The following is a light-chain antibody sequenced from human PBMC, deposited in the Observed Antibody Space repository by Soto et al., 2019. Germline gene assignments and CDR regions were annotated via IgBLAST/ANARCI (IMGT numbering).Light chain of an antibody. V-gene: IGKV3-11*01. J-gene: IGKJ5*01. CDR2: AAS. CDR3: QQYTGPPTT. CDR1: QSVGSS. Sequence: EIVLTQSPATLSLSPGERATLSCRASQSVGSSLAWYQQKLGQAPRLLIYAASDRATGIPGRFSGSGSGTDFTLIISSLEPEDFAVYFCQQYTGPPTTFGQGTRLEIK.